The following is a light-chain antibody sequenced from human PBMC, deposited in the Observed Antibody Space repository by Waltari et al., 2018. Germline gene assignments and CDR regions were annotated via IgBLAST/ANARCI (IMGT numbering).Light chain of an antibody. V-gene: IGKV2-30*02. CDR3: MQGTHWPPWT. CDR2: KVS. Sequence: SLVHSDGNPYLSWFQQRPGQSPRRLIYKVSIRDSGVPDTVSGSGSGTDFTLIISRVEAEDVGVYYCMQGTHWPPWTFGQGTKVEIQ. CDR1: SLVHSDGNPY. J-gene: IGKJ1*01.